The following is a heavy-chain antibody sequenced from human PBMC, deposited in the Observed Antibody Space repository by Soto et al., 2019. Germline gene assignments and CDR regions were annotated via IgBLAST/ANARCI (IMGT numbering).Heavy chain of an antibody. Sequence: ASVKVSCKASGYTFTSYAMHWVRQAPGQRLEWMGWINAGNGNTKYSQKFQGRVTITRDTSASTAYMELSSLRSEDTAVYYCARWGYYYDSSGYRLTLLDYWGQGTLVTLSS. V-gene: IGHV1-3*01. J-gene: IGHJ4*02. D-gene: IGHD3-22*01. CDR2: INAGNGNT. CDR1: GYTFTSYA. CDR3: ARWGYYYDSSGYRLTLLDY.